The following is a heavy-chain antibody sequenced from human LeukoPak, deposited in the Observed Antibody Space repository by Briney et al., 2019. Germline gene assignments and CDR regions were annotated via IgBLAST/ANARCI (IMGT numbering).Heavy chain of an antibody. J-gene: IGHJ5*02. D-gene: IGHD1-26*01. Sequence: GRSLRLSCAASGFTFDDYAMHWVRQAPGEGLEWVSGISWNSGSIGYADSVKGRFTISRDNAKNSLYLQMNSLRTEDTALYYCAKDMGSIVGAPGSWGQGTLVTVSS. CDR2: ISWNSGSI. CDR3: AKDMGSIVGAPGS. CDR1: GFTFDDYA. V-gene: IGHV3-9*01.